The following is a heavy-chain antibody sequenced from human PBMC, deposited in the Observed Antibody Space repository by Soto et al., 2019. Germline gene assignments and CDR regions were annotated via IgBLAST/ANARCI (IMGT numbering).Heavy chain of an antibody. CDR3: ARGGIRFLEWLSRPHYYYGMDV. D-gene: IGHD3-3*01. V-gene: IGHV4-34*01. J-gene: IGHJ6*02. CDR1: GGSFSVYY. Sequence: SETLSLTCPVYGGSFSVYYWSLILQPPGKGLDWIGEINHSGSTNYNPSLKSRVTMSVDTSKNQFSLKLSSVTAADTAVYYCARGGIRFLEWLSRPHYYYGMDVWGQGTTVTVSS. CDR2: INHSGST.